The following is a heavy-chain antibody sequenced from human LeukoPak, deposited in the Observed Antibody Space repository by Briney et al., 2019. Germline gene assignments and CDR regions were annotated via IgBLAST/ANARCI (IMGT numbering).Heavy chain of an antibody. V-gene: IGHV3-66*01. CDR1: GFIVSSNY. J-gene: IGHJ4*02. CDR3: AMYYFGSGTYSDY. CDR2: IYSGGGT. Sequence: PGGSLRLSCAASGFIVSSNYMSWVRQAPGKGLEWVSLIYSGGGTYYADSAKGRFTISRGNSKNTLFLQMNSLRAEDTAMYYCAMYYFGSGTYSDYWGQGTLVTVSS. D-gene: IGHD3-10*01.